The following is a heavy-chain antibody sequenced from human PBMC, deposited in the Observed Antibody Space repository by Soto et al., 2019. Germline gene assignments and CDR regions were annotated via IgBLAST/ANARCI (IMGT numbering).Heavy chain of an antibody. D-gene: IGHD6-13*01. CDR3: ARRSSSWYFDY. J-gene: IGHJ4*02. Sequence: EVQLLESGGGLVQPGGSLRLSCAASGFTFSSYAMNWVRQAPGKRLEWVSVISGSGDSTYYADSVKGRFTISRDNSKNTLYLQMNSLRAEDTAVYYCARRSSSWYFDYWGQGTLVTVSS. CDR1: GFTFSSYA. V-gene: IGHV3-23*01. CDR2: ISGSGDST.